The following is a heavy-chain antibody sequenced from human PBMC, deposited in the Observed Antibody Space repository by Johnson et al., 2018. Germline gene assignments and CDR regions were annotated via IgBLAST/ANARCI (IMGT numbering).Heavy chain of an antibody. V-gene: IGHV3-33*06. CDR2: IWYDGTHP. D-gene: IGHD1-7*01. J-gene: IGHJ6*04. CDR3: VKDLEAENYMMDV. CDR1: GFTFSTYA. Sequence: VQLVESGGGVVQPGRSRRLSCAASGFTFSTYAIHWVRQAPDKGLEWVPVIWYDGTHPHHADSVKGRFTISRDNSKTTLYLQMNSLRAEDTALYYCVKDLEAENYMMDVWGKGTTVTVSS.